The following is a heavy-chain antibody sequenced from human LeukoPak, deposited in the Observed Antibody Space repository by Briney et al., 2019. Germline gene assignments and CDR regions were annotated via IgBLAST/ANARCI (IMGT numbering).Heavy chain of an antibody. CDR2: IYYSGST. J-gene: IGHJ5*02. V-gene: IGHV4-59*01. D-gene: IGHD3-16*01. CDR3: ARSPRKAAPLGWFDP. CDR1: GGSISSYY. Sequence: PSETLSLTCTVSGGSISSYYWSWIRQPPGKGLEWIGYIYYSGSTNYNPSLKSRVTISVDTSKNQFSLKLSSVTAADTAVYYCARSPRKAAPLGWFDPWGQGTLITVSS.